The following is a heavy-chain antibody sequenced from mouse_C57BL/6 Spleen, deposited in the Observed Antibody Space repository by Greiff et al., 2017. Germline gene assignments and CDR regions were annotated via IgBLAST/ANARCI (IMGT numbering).Heavy chain of an antibody. CDR1: GYTFTSYG. D-gene: IGHD1-1*01. J-gene: IGHJ2*01. CDR3: ARRTYYYDLDY. Sequence: VKLMESGAELARPGASVKLSCKASGYTFTSYGISWVKQRTGQGLEWIGEIYPRSGNTYYNEKFKGKATLTADKSSSTAYMELRSLTSEDSAVYFCARRTYYYDLDYWGQGTTLTVSS. V-gene: IGHV1-81*01. CDR2: IYPRSGNT.